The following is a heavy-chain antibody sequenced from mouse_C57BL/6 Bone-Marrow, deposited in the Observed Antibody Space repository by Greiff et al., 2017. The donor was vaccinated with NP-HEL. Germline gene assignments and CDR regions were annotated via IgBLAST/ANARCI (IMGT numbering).Heavy chain of an antibody. Sequence: VQLQQSGAELARPGASVKLSCKASGYTFTSYGISWVKQRTGQGLEWIGEIYPRSGNTYYNEKFKGKATLTADKSSSTAYMGLRSLTSEDSAVYFCASKRFYYGNYLDYWGQGTTLTVSS. CDR1: GYTFTSYG. J-gene: IGHJ2*01. CDR2: IYPRSGNT. CDR3: ASKRFYYGNYLDY. D-gene: IGHD2-1*01. V-gene: IGHV1-81*01.